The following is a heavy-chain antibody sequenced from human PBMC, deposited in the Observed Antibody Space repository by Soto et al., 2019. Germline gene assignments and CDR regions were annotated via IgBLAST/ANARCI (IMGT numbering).Heavy chain of an antibody. D-gene: IGHD3-22*01. V-gene: IGHV1-69*06. Sequence: GASVKVSCKASGGTFSNYAISWVRQAPGQGLEWMGGIIPIFGPTNYTQKFQGRVTITADKSTRTAYMELSSLRSEDTAVYYCRLTYDSSGYGLDYWGQGTLVTVSS. CDR1: GGTFSNYA. J-gene: IGHJ4*02. CDR2: IIPIFGPT. CDR3: RLTYDSSGYGLDY.